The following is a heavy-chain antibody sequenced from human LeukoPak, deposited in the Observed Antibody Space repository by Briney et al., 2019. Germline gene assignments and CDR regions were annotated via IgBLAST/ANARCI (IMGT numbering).Heavy chain of an antibody. D-gene: IGHD3-10*01. J-gene: IGHJ4*02. CDR2: ISSSSSYI. CDR1: GFTFSSYS. Sequence: GGSLRLSCAASGFTFSSYSMNWVRQAPGKGLEWVSSISSSSSYIYYADSVKGRFTISRDNAKNSLYLQMNSLRAEDTAVYYCARAPTGYYGSGNPALWGQGTLVTVSS. CDR3: ARAPTGYYGSGNPAL. V-gene: IGHV3-21*01.